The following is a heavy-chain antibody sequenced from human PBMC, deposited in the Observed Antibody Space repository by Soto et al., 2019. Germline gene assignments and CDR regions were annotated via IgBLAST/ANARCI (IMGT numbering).Heavy chain of an antibody. CDR1: GLSFSGYG. J-gene: IGHJ4*02. D-gene: IGHD3-10*01. CDR3: TNYHGPGSHAHY. CDR2: VSSGAIT. Sequence: EVQLLESGGGLVQPGGSLRLSCAASGLSFSGYGMTWVRQAPGKGLEWVSSVSSGAITYYAESVKGRFAISRDNSKNTMYLQMNSLRAEDTAVYYCTNYHGPGSHAHYWGQGTLVTVSS. V-gene: IGHV3-23*01.